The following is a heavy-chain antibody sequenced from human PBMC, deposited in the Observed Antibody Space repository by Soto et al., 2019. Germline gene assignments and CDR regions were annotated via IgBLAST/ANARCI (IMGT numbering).Heavy chain of an antibody. V-gene: IGHV4-31*11. J-gene: IGHJ4*02. D-gene: IGHD6-13*01. CDR3: ARASSRGYYFDY. Sequence: PSETLSLTCAVSGGSISSGGYYWSWIRQHPGKGLEWIGYIYYSGSTYYNPSLKSRVTISVDTSKNQFSLKLSSVTAGDTAVYYCARASSRGYYFDYWGQGTLVTVSS. CDR2: IYYSGST. CDR1: GGSISSGGYY.